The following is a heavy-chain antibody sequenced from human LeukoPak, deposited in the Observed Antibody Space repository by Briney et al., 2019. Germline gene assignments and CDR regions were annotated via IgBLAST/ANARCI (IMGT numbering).Heavy chain of an antibody. CDR1: GLTFSSYA. J-gene: IGHJ3*02. D-gene: IGHD2-21*02. CDR2: ISGSGGST. Sequence: PGGSLRLSCAASGLTFSSYAMSWVRQAPGKGLEWVSAISGSGGSTYYADSVKGRFTISRDNSKNTLYLQMNSLRAEDTAVYYCAKDWTPPYCGGDCYSQGIFGAFDIWGQGTMVTVSS. V-gene: IGHV3-23*01. CDR3: AKDWTPPYCGGDCYSQGIFGAFDI.